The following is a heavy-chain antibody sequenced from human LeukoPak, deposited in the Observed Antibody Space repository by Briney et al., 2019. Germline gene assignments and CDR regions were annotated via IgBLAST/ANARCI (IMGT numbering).Heavy chain of an antibody. D-gene: IGHD1-26*01. Sequence: ASVKVSCKASGHTFTSYGISWVRQAPGQGLEWMGWISGSNGNTNYAQKFQGRVSMTADTSTSTAYMELRSLRSDDTAVYYCARSGRGTYYYFDLWGQGTLVTVSS. CDR1: GHTFTSYG. V-gene: IGHV1-18*01. J-gene: IGHJ4*02. CDR3: ARSGRGTYYYFDL. CDR2: ISGSNGNT.